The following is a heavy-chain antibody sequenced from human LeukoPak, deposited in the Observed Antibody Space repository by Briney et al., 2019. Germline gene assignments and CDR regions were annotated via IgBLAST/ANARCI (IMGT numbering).Heavy chain of an antibody. CDR2: ISAYNGNT. V-gene: IGHV1-18*01. CDR1: GYTLTELS. J-gene: IGHJ5*02. CDR3: ARLYGSGTKNWFDP. Sequence: ASVKVSCKVSGYTLTELSMHWVRQAPGQGLEWMGWISAYNGNTNYAQKLQGRVTMTTDTSTSTAYMELRSLRSDDTAVYYCARLYGSGTKNWFDPWGQGTLVTVSS. D-gene: IGHD3-10*01.